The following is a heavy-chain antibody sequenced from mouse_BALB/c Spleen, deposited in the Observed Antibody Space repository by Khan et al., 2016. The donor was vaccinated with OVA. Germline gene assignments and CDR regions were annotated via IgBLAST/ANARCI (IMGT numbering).Heavy chain of an antibody. CDR3: ARDRGEDYRYAAY. CDR2: IRNKANGYTT. Sequence: EVELVESGGGLVQPGDSLRLSCATSGFTFTDYYMSWVRQPPGKALEWLGFIRNKANGYTTEYSASVKGRFTISRDNSPSILYLQMNTLRAEDSATYYCARDRGEDYRYAAYWGQGTLVTVSA. V-gene: IGHV7-3*02. J-gene: IGHJ3*01. D-gene: IGHD2-14*01. CDR1: GFTFTDYY.